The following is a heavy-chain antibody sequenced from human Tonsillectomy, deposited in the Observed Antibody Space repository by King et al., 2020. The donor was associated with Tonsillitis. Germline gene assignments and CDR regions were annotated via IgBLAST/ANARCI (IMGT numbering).Heavy chain of an antibody. CDR2: ISGSGGST. J-gene: IGHJ4*02. D-gene: IGHD3-16*02. CDR3: AKDPNDYVWGSYRGGFDY. V-gene: IGHV3-23*04. CDR1: GFTFSSYA. Sequence: VQLVESGGGLVQPGGSLRLSCAASGFTFSSYAMSWVRQAPGKGLEWVSAISGSGGSTYYADSVKGRFTISRDNSKNTLYLQMNSLRAEDTAVYYCAKDPNDYVWGSYRGGFDYWGQGTLVTVST.